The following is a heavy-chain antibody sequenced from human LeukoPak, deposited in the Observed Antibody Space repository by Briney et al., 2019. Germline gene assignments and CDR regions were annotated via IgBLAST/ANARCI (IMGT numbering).Heavy chain of an antibody. V-gene: IGHV3-7*01. CDR2: IGQDGSEK. D-gene: IGHD3-10*01. CDR1: GFTFSRYW. CDR3: ARDKEKGGSGSKFDY. Sequence: PGGSLGLSCAASGFTFSRYWMSWVRQAPGKGLEWVANIGQDGSEKNYLDSVKGRFTISRDNAKNSLYLQMNSLRAEDTAVYYCARDKEKGGSGSKFDYWGQGTLVTVSS. J-gene: IGHJ4*02.